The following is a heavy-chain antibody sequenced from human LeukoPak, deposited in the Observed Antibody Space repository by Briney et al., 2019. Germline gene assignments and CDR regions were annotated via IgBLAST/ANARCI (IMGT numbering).Heavy chain of an antibody. J-gene: IGHJ4*02. CDR1: GFTFSSYA. D-gene: IGHD3-10*01. V-gene: IGHV3-64*01. Sequence: QPGGSLRLSCAASGFTFSSYAMHWVRQAPAKGLEYVSAISSNGGSTYYANSVKGRFTISRDNSKNTLYLQMGSLRAEDMAVYYCARAGDGQFDYWGQGTLVTVSS. CDR3: ARAGDGQFDY. CDR2: ISSNGGST.